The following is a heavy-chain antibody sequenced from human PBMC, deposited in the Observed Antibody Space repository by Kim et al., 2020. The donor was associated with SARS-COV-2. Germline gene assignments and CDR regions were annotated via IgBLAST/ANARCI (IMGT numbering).Heavy chain of an antibody. CDR3: AKTRYFDWLDAFYI. J-gene: IGHJ3*02. D-gene: IGHD3-9*01. Sequence: AASVKGRFTISRANSKNTLYLQMNSLRAEDTAVYYCAKTRYFDWLDAFYIWGQGTMVTVSS. V-gene: IGHV3-23*01.